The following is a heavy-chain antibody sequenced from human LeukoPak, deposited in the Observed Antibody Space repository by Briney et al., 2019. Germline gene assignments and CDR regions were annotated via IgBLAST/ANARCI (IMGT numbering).Heavy chain of an antibody. CDR3: ARGATDTTRWFDP. V-gene: IGHV3-23*01. D-gene: IGHD1-7*01. Sequence: PGGSLRLSCAASGFTFSSYAMSWVRQAPGKGLEWVSAISGSGGSTYYADSVKGRFTISRDNSKNTLYLQMNSLRADDTATYYCARGATDTTRWFDPWGQGTLVTISS. J-gene: IGHJ5*02. CDR1: GFTFSSYA. CDR2: ISGSGGST.